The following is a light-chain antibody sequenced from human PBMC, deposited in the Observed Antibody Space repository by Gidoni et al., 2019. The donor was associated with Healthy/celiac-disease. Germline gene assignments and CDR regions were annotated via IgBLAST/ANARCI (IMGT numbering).Light chain of an antibody. Sequence: QSVLTQPSSASGPPGQRVTISCSGSSSNIGSNTVNWYQQLPGTAPKLLIYRNNQRPSGVPDRFSGSKSGTSASLAISGLQSEDEADYYCAAWDDSLNGPVFGGGTKLTVL. V-gene: IGLV1-44*01. CDR1: SSNIGSNT. J-gene: IGLJ3*02. CDR2: RNN. CDR3: AAWDDSLNGPV.